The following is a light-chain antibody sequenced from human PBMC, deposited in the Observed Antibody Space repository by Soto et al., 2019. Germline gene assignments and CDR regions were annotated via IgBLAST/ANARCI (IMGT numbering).Light chain of an antibody. Sequence: QSALTQPASVSGSPGQSITISCTGTSSDVGSYNLVSWYQQHPGKAPKLMIYEGSKRPSGVSNRFSGSKSGNTASLTISGLQAEDEADYDGCSYAGSSTYVFGTGTKRTVL. CDR2: EGS. CDR1: SSDVGSYNL. CDR3: CSYAGSSTYV. J-gene: IGLJ1*01. V-gene: IGLV2-23*01.